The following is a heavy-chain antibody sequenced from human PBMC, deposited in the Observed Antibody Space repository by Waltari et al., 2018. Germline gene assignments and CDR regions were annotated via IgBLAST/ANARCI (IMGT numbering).Heavy chain of an antibody. V-gene: IGHV3-43*01. D-gene: IGHD5-12*01. CDR1: GITFDDYT. Sequence: EVQLVESGGVVVQPGGSMRLSCAASGITFDDYTMHWVRQAPGKGLEWVSLISWDGGSTYYADSVKGRFTISRDNSKNSLYLQMNSLRTEDTALYYCAKDPGDGGYDYWGQGTLVTVSS. CDR2: ISWDGGST. J-gene: IGHJ4*02. CDR3: AKDPGDGGYDY.